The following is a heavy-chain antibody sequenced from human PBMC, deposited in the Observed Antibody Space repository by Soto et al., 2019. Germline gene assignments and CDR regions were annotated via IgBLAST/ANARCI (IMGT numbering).Heavy chain of an antibody. Sequence: GASVKVSCKASGYTFTRYTMNWVRQAPGQRLEWMGWINPDNGNTKSSQKFQDRVIITRDTSASTAYMDLSSLRSEDTAVYYCARGIAPCQLDPWGQGTLVTVS. V-gene: IGHV1-3*01. J-gene: IGHJ5*02. CDR1: GYTFTRYT. D-gene: IGHD2-15*01. CDR3: ARGIAPCQLDP. CDR2: INPDNGNT.